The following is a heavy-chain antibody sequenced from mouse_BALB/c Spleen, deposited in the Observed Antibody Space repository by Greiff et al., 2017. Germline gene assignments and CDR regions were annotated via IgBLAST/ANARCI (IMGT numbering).Heavy chain of an antibody. CDR2: INPSNGRT. CDR1: GYTFTSYW. Sequence: VQLQQSGAELVKPGASVKLSCKASGYTFTSYWMHWVKQRPGQGLEWIGEINPSNGRTNYNEKFKSKATLTVDKSSSTAYMQLSSLTSEDSAVYYCARSPYDYDVEDYAMDYWGQGTSVTVSS. CDR3: ARSPYDYDVEDYAMDY. J-gene: IGHJ4*01. V-gene: IGHV1S81*02. D-gene: IGHD2-4*01.